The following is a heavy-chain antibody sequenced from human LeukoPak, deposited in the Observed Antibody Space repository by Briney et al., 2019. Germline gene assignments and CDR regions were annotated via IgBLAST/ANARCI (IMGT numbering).Heavy chain of an antibody. V-gene: IGHV3-23*01. D-gene: IGHD3-10*01. CDR2: ISGSGGST. CDR1: GFTFSSYA. CDR3: VKGARYYYGSGSYYLGPRSSTDY. J-gene: IGHJ4*02. Sequence: PGGSLRLSCAASGFTFSSYAMSWVRQAPGKGLEWVSAISGSGGSTYYADSVKGRFTISRDNSKNTLYLQMNSLRAEDTAVYYCVKGARYYYGSGSYYLGPRSSTDYWGQGTLVIVSS.